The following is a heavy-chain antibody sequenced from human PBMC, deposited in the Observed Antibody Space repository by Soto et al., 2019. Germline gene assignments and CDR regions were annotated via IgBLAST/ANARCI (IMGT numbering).Heavy chain of an antibody. CDR2: IYYSGRI. CDR3: AHSLRSFYYFGLDV. Sequence: QVQLQESGPGLVRPSQTLSITCSVSGASINRGDTDYWSWIRQHPVKGLEWIGYIYYSGRIYYNPSLEIRVTISVDTSKNQFSLKLTSVTAADTAVYYCAHSLRSFYYFGLDVWGQGTTVTVSS. CDR1: GASINRGDTDY. D-gene: IGHD3-10*01. J-gene: IGHJ6*02. V-gene: IGHV4-31*03.